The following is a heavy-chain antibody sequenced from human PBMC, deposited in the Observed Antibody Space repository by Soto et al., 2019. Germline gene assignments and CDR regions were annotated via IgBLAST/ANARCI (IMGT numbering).Heavy chain of an antibody. CDR1: GGSMSGSF. D-gene: IGHD6-13*01. CDR3: ARGAGYSSSWPFDP. CDR2: IYYSGNT. V-gene: IGHV4-59*01. J-gene: IGHJ5*02. Sequence: QVQLQESGPGLVKPSETLSLTCTVSGGSMSGSFWSWIRQPPGKGLEWIGYIYYSGNTDYNTSLKSRVTISVDTSKNQFSLKLSSVTAADTAVYYCARGAGYSSSWPFDPWGQGTLVIVSS.